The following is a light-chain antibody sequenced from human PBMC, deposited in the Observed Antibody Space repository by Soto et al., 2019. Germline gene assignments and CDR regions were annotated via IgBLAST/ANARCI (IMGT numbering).Light chain of an antibody. CDR2: EAS. V-gene: IGKV1-33*01. CDR3: QQYKSYWT. CDR1: QDINKN. Sequence: DIRMTKSPFSLSASLSDRAAITFQASQDINKNLIWCQQKPGKAPKLLIYEASDLETGVPSRFSGSGSGTEFTLTINSLQPDDFATYYCQQYKSYWTFGQGTKVDIK. J-gene: IGKJ1*01.